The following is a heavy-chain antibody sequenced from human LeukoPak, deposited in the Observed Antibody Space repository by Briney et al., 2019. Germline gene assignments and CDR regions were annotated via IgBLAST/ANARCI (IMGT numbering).Heavy chain of an antibody. Sequence: PGGSLRLSCAASGFTFSSYWMSWVRQAPGKGLERVSTLSGSGGNTYYADSVKGRVTISRDNSKNTLYLQMNSLRAEDTAVYHCAKGSYYYDSADYFDYWGQGTLVTVSS. J-gene: IGHJ4*02. CDR2: LSGSGGNT. V-gene: IGHV3-23*01. D-gene: IGHD3-22*01. CDR1: GFTFSSYW. CDR3: AKGSYYYDSADYFDY.